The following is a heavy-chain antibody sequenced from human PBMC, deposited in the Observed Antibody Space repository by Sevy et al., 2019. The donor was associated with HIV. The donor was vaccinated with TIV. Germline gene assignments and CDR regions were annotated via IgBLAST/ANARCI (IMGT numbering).Heavy chain of an antibody. CDR2: IYYSGST. Sequence: SETLSLTCTVSGGSISSYYWSWIRQPPGKGLEWIGYIYYSGSTNYNPSLKSRVTISVDTSKNQFSLMLSSVAAADTAVYYCAGNYDFWSGYYIYYYGMDVWGQGTTVTVSS. V-gene: IGHV4-59*13. D-gene: IGHD3-3*01. J-gene: IGHJ6*02. CDR3: AGNYDFWSGYYIYYYGMDV. CDR1: GGSISSYY.